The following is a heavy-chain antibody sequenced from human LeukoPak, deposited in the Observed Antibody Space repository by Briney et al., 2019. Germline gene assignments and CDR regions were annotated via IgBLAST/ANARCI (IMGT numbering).Heavy chain of an antibody. CDR1: GYTFTAYY. J-gene: IGHJ4*02. CDR3: ARSADGYTCGHFDF. V-gene: IGHV1-2*02. D-gene: IGHD5-18*01. Sequence: ASVKVSCKASGYTFTAYYMHWVRQAPGQGLEWMGWINPNTGDTNYAQNFQGRGTMNRDTSISTAYMELSSLRSDDTAVYYCARSADGYTCGHFDFWGQGTLVTVSS. CDR2: INPNTGDT.